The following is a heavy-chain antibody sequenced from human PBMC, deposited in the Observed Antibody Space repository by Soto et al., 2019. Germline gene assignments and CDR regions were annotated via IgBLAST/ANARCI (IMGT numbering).Heavy chain of an antibody. V-gene: IGHV1-18*01. D-gene: IGHD3-22*01. CDR2: ISAYNGNT. J-gene: IGHJ4*02. CDR3: ARDYITMIVVVHLGY. CDR1: GYTFTSYG. Sequence: ASVKVSCKASGYTFTSYGISWVRQAPGQGLEWTGWISAYNGNTNYAQKLQGRVTMTTDTSTSTAYMELRSLRSDDTAVYYCARDYITMIVVVHLGYWGQGTLVTVSS.